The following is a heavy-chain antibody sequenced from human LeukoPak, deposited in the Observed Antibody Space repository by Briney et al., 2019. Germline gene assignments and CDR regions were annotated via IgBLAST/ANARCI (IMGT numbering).Heavy chain of an antibody. J-gene: IGHJ4*02. CDR3: AKDGDY. Sequence: GGSLTLSCAASRLIPTSYARGWVRQAAGGVMEWVSAISGSGGSTYYADSVKGRFTISRDNSKNTLYLQINSRRAEDTAVYYCAKDGDYWGQGTLVTVSS. CDR2: ISGSGGST. CDR1: RLIPTSYA. V-gene: IGHV3-23*01.